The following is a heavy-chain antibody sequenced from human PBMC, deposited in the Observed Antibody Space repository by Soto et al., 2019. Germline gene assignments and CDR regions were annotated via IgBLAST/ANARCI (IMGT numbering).Heavy chain of an antibody. V-gene: IGHV4-34*01. Sequence: QVQLQQWGAGLLKPSETLSLTCAVYGGSFSGYYWSWIRQPPGKGLEWIGEINHSGSTNYNPSLKSRVTISVDTSKNQFSLKLSSVTAADTAVYYCARGLPFAWWLPTSFDYWGQGTLVTVSS. J-gene: IGHJ4*02. CDR1: GGSFSGYY. D-gene: IGHD5-12*01. CDR2: INHSGST. CDR3: ARGLPFAWWLPTSFDY.